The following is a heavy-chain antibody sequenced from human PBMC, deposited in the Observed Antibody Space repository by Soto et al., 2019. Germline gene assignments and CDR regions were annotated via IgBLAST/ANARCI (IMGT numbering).Heavy chain of an antibody. V-gene: IGHV3-30*18. CDR2: ISYDGSNK. CDR3: EKDFFDNGGIKWFDP. CDR1: GFTFSSYG. J-gene: IGHJ5*02. D-gene: IGHD3-16*01. Sequence: PGGSLRLFCAASGFTFSSYGMHWVRQAPGKGLEWVAVISYDGSNKYYADSVKGRFTISRDNSKNTLYLQMNSLRAEDTAVYYCEKDFFDNGGIKWFDPWGQGTLVTVSS.